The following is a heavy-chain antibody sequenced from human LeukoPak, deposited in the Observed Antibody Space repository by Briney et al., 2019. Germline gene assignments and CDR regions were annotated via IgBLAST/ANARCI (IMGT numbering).Heavy chain of an antibody. V-gene: IGHV3-23*01. CDR2: ISGSGGST. CDR1: GFTFSSYA. CDR3: AKGLSSGWPKRAYYFDY. J-gene: IGHJ4*02. Sequence: PGGSLRLSCAASGFTFSSYAMSWVRQAPGKGLEWVSAISGSGGSTYYADSVKGRFTISRDNSKNTLYLQMNSLRAEDTAVYYCAKGLSSGWPKRAYYFDYWGQGTLVTVSS. D-gene: IGHD6-19*01.